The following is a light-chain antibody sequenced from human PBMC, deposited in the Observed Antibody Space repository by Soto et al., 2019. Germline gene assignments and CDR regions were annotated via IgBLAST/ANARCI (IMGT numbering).Light chain of an antibody. Sequence: ENVLTQSPGTLSLSPGERATLSCRASQSISSTYLAWYQQKPGQPPRLLMYGASNRATGIPDRFSGSGSGTDFTLTISRLEPEDFAVYYCQQSSGSPPLTFGGGTKVEIK. CDR2: GAS. V-gene: IGKV3-20*01. J-gene: IGKJ4*01. CDR3: QQSSGSPPLT. CDR1: QSISSTY.